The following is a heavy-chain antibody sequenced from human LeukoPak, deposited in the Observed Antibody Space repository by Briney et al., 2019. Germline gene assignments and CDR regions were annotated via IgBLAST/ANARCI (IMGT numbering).Heavy chain of an antibody. CDR2: IIPIFGTA. CDR3: ARGWNYYDSSGYYPAFYYYYGMDV. Sequence: ASVKVSCKASGGTFSSYAISWVRQAPGRGLEWMGGIIPIFGTANYAQKFQGRVTITADESTSTAYMELSSLRSEDTAVYYCARGWNYYDSSGYYPAFYYYYGMDVWGQGTTVTVSS. J-gene: IGHJ6*02. D-gene: IGHD3-22*01. V-gene: IGHV1-69*13. CDR1: GGTFSSYA.